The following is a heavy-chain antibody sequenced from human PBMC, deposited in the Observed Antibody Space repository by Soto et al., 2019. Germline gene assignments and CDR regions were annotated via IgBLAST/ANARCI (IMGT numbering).Heavy chain of an antibody. Sequence: QLLLQESGSGLVNPTQTLTFTCAVSGGSISSGDYSWSWIRQPPGMGLERIGNIYHSGSTSYNPSLKRRATISLDRSKSQYSLKMNSVTAADTVVYYCASIIVTAEKFDYWCQGTLVTVSS. CDR3: ASIIVTAEKFDY. V-gene: IGHV4-30-2*01. CDR1: GGSISSGDYS. J-gene: IGHJ4*02. CDR2: IYHSGST. D-gene: IGHD2-21*02.